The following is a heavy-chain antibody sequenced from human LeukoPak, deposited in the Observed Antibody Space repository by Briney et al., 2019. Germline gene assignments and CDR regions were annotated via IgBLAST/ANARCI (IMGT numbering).Heavy chain of an antibody. D-gene: IGHD3-16*01. CDR2: ISGSGGST. J-gene: IGHJ4*02. Sequence: GGSLRLSCAASGFTFSSYAMSWVRQAPGKGLEWVSAISGSGGSTYYAASVKRRFTISRDNYRDTLYLQMNSLRAEDTAVYCYAKGYYDYVWGSYYFDYWGQGTLVTVSS. CDR1: GFTFSSYA. V-gene: IGHV3-23*01. CDR3: AKGYYDYVWGSYYFDY.